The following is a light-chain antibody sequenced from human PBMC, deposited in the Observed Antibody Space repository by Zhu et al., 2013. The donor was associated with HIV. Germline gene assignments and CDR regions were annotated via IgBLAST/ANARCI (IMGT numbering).Light chain of an antibody. CDR3: QQYNNWLRT. CDR2: WAS. V-gene: IGKV4-1*01. J-gene: IGKJ2*01. Sequence: DIVMTQSPDSLAVSLGERATINCKSSQSVLYSSTNKNYLTWYQQKPGQPPKLLIYWASTRESGVPDRFSGSGSGTDFTLTISSLQAEDVAVYYCQQYNNWLRTFGLGTYLEIK. CDR1: QSVLYSSTNKNY.